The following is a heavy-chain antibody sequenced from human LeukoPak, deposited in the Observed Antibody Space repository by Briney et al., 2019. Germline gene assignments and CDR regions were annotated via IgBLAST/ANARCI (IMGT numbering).Heavy chain of an antibody. D-gene: IGHD3-3*01. Sequence: SETLSLTCYVSGDSISSSYFWGWIRQPPGKGLEWIRSIYYSGSTYYNPSLKSRVTISVDTSKNQFSLKLSSVTAADTAVYYCARVGGPTYYFDYWGQGTLVTVSS. CDR2: IYYSGST. J-gene: IGHJ4*02. V-gene: IGHV4-38-2*02. CDR3: ARVGGPTYYFDY. CDR1: GDSISSSYF.